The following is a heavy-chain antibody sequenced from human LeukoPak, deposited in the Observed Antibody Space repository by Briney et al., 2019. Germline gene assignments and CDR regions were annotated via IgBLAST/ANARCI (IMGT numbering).Heavy chain of an antibody. CDR1: GGSISSSSYY. V-gene: IGHV4-39*01. Sequence: SETLSLTCTVAGGSISSSSYYWGWIRQPPGKGLEWIGSIYYSGSTYYNPSLKSRVTISVDTSKNQFSLKLSSVTAADTAVYYCARGPKADYYDSSGYYPVGVYWGQGTLVTVSS. CDR3: ARGPKADYYDSSGYYPVGVY. D-gene: IGHD3-22*01. CDR2: IYYSGST. J-gene: IGHJ4*02.